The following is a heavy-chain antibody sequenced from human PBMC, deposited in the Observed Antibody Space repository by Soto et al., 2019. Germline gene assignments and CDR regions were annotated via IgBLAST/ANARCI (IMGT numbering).Heavy chain of an antibody. V-gene: IGHV3-73*01. Sequence: GGSLRLSCAASGFSFSGSAMHWVRQASGKGLEWVGRIRSKTHNHATAYAASVEGRFTISRDDSTNMVYLQMNSLKIEDTAVYYCTTDSHFTMKLVRFDYWGLGTLVTVSS. CDR2: IRSKTHNHAT. CDR1: GFSFSGSA. J-gene: IGHJ4*01. CDR3: TTDSHFTMKLVRFDY. D-gene: IGHD3-22*01.